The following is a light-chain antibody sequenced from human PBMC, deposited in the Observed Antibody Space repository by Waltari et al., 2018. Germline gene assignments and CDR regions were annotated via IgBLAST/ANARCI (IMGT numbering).Light chain of an antibody. Sequence: QSVLTQQPSASGTPGQRVTISCSGGSLIFFTSIVNWYQHLQGTAPKLLIYFNNLRPSGVPDRFSGSKSGTSASLAITGLQSEDEASYYCSIWDDSLNGPVFGGGTTLTVL. CDR2: FNN. V-gene: IGLV1-44*01. CDR3: SIWDDSLNGPV. CDR1: SLIFFTSI. J-gene: IGLJ3*02.